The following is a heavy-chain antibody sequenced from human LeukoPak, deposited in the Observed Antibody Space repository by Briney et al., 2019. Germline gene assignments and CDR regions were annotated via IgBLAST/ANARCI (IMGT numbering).Heavy chain of an antibody. CDR1: GYTFTSYA. V-gene: IGHV1-3*01. Sequence: ASVKVSCKASGYTFTSYAMHWVRQAPGQRLEWMGWINAGNGNTKYSQKFQGRVTITRDTSTSTVYMELSSLRSEDTAVYYCARDESMGDYGDYHFDYWGQGTLVTVSS. CDR2: INAGNGNT. CDR3: ARDESMGDYGDYHFDY. D-gene: IGHD4-17*01. J-gene: IGHJ4*02.